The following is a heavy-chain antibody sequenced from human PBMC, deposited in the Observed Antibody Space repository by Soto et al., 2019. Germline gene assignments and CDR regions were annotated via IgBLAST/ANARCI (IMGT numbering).Heavy chain of an antibody. CDR2: IIPIFGTA. V-gene: IGHV1-69*01. Sequence: QVQLVQSGADVKKPGSSVKVSCKASGGTFSSYAISWVRQAPGQGLEWMGGIIPIFGTANYAQKFQGRVTITADESTSTAYMELSSLRSEDTAVYYCARGGVVVAAPQINDAFDIWGQGTMVTVSS. CDR1: GGTFSSYA. J-gene: IGHJ3*02. CDR3: ARGGVVVAAPQINDAFDI. D-gene: IGHD2-15*01.